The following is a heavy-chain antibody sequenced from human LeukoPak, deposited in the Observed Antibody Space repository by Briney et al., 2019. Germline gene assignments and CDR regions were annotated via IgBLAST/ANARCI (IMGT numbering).Heavy chain of an antibody. CDR2: IYHSGST. Sequence: NPSGTLSLTCAVSGGSISSSNWWSWVRQPPGKGLEWIGEIYHSGSTNYNPSLKSRVTISVDKSKNQFSLKLSSVTAADSAVYYCARVETYSSGWYGPFANWGQGTLVTVSS. CDR1: GGSISSSNW. D-gene: IGHD6-19*01. CDR3: ARVETYSSGWYGPFAN. J-gene: IGHJ4*02. V-gene: IGHV4-4*02.